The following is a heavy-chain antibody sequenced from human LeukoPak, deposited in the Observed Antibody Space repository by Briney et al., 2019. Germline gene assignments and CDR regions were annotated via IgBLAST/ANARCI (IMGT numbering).Heavy chain of an antibody. V-gene: IGHV3-23*01. CDR1: GFTFNNYA. Sequence: GGSLRLSCAASGFTFNNYAMSWVRQAPGKGLEWVSVISGSGSNTYYADSVKGRFTISRDNSENTLYLQMNSLRAEDTAIYYCAKSFDYDVLTGQDYWGQGTLVTVS. D-gene: IGHD3-9*01. CDR2: ISGSGSNT. CDR3: AKSFDYDVLTGQDY. J-gene: IGHJ4*02.